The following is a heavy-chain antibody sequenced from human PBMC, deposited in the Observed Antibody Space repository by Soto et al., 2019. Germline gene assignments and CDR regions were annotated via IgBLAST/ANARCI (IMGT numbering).Heavy chain of an antibody. CDR2: IYYSGST. J-gene: IGHJ6*02. CDR1: GGSISSGGYY. CDR3: ATGQSWVPPLKLSGMHV. D-gene: IGHD2-15*01. Sequence: PSETLSLTCTVSGGSISSGGYYWSWIRQHPGKGLEWIGYIYYSGSTYYNPSLKSRVTISVDTSKNQFSLKLSSVSAADTAVYYCATGQSWVPPLKLSGMHVWGQGTTVTVSS. V-gene: IGHV4-31*03.